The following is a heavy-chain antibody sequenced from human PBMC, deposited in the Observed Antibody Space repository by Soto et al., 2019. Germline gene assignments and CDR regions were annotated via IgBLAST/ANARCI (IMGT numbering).Heavy chain of an antibody. J-gene: IGHJ4*02. D-gene: IGHD3-9*01. Sequence: SETLSLTCTVSGGSVSSGSYYWSWIRQPPGKGLEWIGYIYYSGSTNYNPSLKSRVTISVDTSKNQFSLKLSSVTAADTAVYYCARGGRYYDILTGYYPFDYWGQGTLVTVSS. V-gene: IGHV4-61*01. CDR3: ARGGRYYDILTGYYPFDY. CDR2: IYYSGST. CDR1: GGSVSSGSYY.